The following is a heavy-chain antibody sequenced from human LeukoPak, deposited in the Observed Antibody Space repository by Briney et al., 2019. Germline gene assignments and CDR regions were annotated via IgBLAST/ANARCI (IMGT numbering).Heavy chain of an antibody. J-gene: IGHJ4*02. CDR1: GGTFSSYT. D-gene: IGHD6-19*01. CDR3: AWSSGWYPFDY. CDR2: IIPIFGTA. V-gene: IGHV1-69*06. Sequence: AASVKVSCKASGGTFSSYTITWVRQAPGQGLDWMGGIIPIFGTANYAQKFQGRVTITADKSTSTAYMELSSLISEDTAVYYCAWSSGWYPFDYWGQGTLVTVSS.